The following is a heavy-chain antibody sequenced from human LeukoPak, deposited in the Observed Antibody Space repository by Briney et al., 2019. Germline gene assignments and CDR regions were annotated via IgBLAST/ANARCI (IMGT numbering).Heavy chain of an antibody. CDR3: ARPMVPGVVEYFGLDV. CDR1: GFTFRDHY. CDR2: ISNVATYT. J-gene: IGHJ6*02. V-gene: IGHV3-11*03. D-gene: IGHD3-10*01. Sequence: PGGSLRLSCAASGFTFRDHYMTWIRQAPGKGLEWIAHISNVATYTKYADSVKGRFTISRDNAKNSLYLQITSLRVEDTAVYYCARPMVPGVVEYFGLDVWGPGTTVIVSS.